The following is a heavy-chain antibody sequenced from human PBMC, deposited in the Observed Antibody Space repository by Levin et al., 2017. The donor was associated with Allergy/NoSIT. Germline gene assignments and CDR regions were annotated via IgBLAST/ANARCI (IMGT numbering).Heavy chain of an antibody. D-gene: IGHD6-19*01. CDR1: GFTFSSYS. Sequence: TGGSLRLSCAASGFTFSSYSMNWVRQAPGKGLEWVSSISSSSSYIYYADSVKGRFTISRDNAKNSLYLQMNSLRAEDTAVYYCARDQSSKGSGWYGRDYYYYYMDVWGKGTTVTVSS. V-gene: IGHV3-21*01. CDR2: ISSSSSYI. J-gene: IGHJ6*03. CDR3: ARDQSSKGSGWYGRDYYYYYMDV.